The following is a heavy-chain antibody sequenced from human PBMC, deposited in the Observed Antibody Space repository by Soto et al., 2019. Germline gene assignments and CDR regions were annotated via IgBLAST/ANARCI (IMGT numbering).Heavy chain of an antibody. Sequence: QVQLVQSGAEVKKPGSSVKVSCKASGGTFSSYAISWVRQAPGQGLEWMGGIIPIFGTANYAQKFQGRVTITADESTSTAYMELSSLRSEDTAVYYCAREPRADDILTGPYGMDVWGQGTTVTVSS. D-gene: IGHD3-9*01. V-gene: IGHV1-69*01. CDR3: AREPRADDILTGPYGMDV. CDR1: GGTFSSYA. CDR2: IIPIFGTA. J-gene: IGHJ6*02.